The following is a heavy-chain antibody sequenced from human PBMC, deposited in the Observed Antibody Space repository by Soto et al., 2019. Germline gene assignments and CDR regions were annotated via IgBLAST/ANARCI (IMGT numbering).Heavy chain of an antibody. Sequence: QVQLVQSGAELKKPGSSVKVSCKASGDTFSGYPINWVRQAPGEGLEWMGRIIPVFGTTNDAQRFEGRVTLTADEYTNTAYMELRGLLSEDTAVYYCARDGGFGELKYWGPGTLVTVSS. V-gene: IGHV1-69*18. D-gene: IGHD3-10*01. CDR1: GDTFSGYP. CDR2: IIPVFGTT. J-gene: IGHJ4*02. CDR3: ARDGGFGELKY.